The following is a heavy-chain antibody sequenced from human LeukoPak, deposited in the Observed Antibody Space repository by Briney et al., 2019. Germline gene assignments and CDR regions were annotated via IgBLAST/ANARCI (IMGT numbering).Heavy chain of an antibody. V-gene: IGHV4-59*01. J-gene: IGHJ4*02. CDR3: ARDGGSYDILTGYYRGGHFDY. CDR1: GGSISSYY. D-gene: IGHD3-9*01. CDR2: IYYSGST. Sequence: PSETLSLTCTVSGGSISSYYWSWIRQPPGKGLEGIGYIYYSGSTNYNPSLKSRDTISVDTSKNQFSLKLSSVTAADTAVYYCARDGGSYDILTGYYRGGHFDYWGQGTLVTVSS.